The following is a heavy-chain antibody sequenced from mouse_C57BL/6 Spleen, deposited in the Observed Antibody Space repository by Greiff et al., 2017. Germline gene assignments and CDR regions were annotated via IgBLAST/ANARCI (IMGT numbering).Heavy chain of an antibody. D-gene: IGHD1-1*01. CDR2: IGPGSGST. Sequence: QVQLQQSGAELVKPGASVKISCKASGYTFTDYYINWVKQRPGQGLEWIGKIGPGSGSTYDNEKFKGKATLTADKSSSTAYMQLSSLTSEDSAVYFCARGGTVVAEGYWYFDVWGTGTTVTVSS. J-gene: IGHJ1*03. CDR3: ARGGTVVAEGYWYFDV. CDR1: GYTFTDYY. V-gene: IGHV1-77*01.